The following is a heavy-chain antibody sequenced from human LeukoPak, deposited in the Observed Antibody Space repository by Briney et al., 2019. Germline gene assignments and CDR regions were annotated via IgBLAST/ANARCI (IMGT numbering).Heavy chain of an antibody. Sequence: SETLSLTCTVSGGSISSGDYYWSWLRQHPGKGLEWIGYIYYSGSTYYNPSLKSRVIISVDTSKNQFSLKLSSVTAADTAVYYCARERYRRFDPWGQGTLVTVSS. CDR3: ARERYRRFDP. CDR1: GGSISSGDYY. CDR2: IYYSGST. V-gene: IGHV4-31*03. J-gene: IGHJ5*02. D-gene: IGHD1-26*01.